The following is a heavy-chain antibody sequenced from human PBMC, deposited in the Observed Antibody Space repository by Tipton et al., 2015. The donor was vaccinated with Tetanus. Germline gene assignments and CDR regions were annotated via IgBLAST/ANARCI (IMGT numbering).Heavy chain of an antibody. CDR2: IYYSGST. CDR1: GGSISSSSYY. Sequence: TLSLTCTVSGGSISSSSYYWGWIRQPPGKGLEWIGSIYYSGSTYYNPSLKSRVTISEDTSKNQFSLKLSSVTAADTAVYYCARLSPPTDYHDAGYWGQGTLVTVSS. CDR3: ARLSPPTDYHDAGY. V-gene: IGHV4-39*01. D-gene: IGHD4-11*01. J-gene: IGHJ4*02.